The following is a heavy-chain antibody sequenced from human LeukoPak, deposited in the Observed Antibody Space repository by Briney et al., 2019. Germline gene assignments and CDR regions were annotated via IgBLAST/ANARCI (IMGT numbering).Heavy chain of an antibody. Sequence: PGGSLRLSCAASGFTFSSYSMAWVRQAPGKGLEWVSYISTRSSTIYYADSVKGRFTISRDNAKNSLYVQMNSLRAEDTAVYYCARERDGYTHDAFDIWGQGTMVTVSS. D-gene: IGHD5-24*01. J-gene: IGHJ3*02. V-gene: IGHV3-48*01. CDR3: ARERDGYTHDAFDI. CDR1: GFTFSSYS. CDR2: ISTRSSTI.